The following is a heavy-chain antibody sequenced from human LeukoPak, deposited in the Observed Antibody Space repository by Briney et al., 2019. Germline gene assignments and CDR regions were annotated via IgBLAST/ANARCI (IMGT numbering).Heavy chain of an antibody. D-gene: IGHD2-2*03. J-gene: IGHJ4*02. CDR3: ARPPSRGYSSSFEY. CDR1: GYSFPNYW. Sequence: GGPLKISCRGAGYSFPNYWIAWGRQMPGESLEWRGIIYPDENDIRYGPSFQGQVTISGDKAISTAYLQWSSLTASDTAMYYCARPPSRGYSSSFEYWGQGTLVTVSS. CDR2: IYPDENDI. V-gene: IGHV5-51*01.